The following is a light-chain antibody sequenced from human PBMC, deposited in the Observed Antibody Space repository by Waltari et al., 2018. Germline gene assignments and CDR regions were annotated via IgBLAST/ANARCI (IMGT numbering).Light chain of an antibody. J-gene: IGLJ1*01. CDR3: CAFAGRGFYV. CDR2: EVS. Sequence: STLTQPASVSGSSGQSITISCTEISSDVGSYPLLSRYQRHPGGAPKLLIYEVSKRPSGFSTRFSVSKSGKTSSLTISGLPAEDEAEYYCCAFAGRGFYVFGTGTRVTVL. CDR1: SSDVGSYPL. V-gene: IGLV2-23*02.